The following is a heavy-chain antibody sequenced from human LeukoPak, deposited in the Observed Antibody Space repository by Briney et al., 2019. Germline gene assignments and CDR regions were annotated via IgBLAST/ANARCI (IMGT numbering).Heavy chain of an antibody. CDR1: GFTFSSYS. Sequence: PGGSLRLSCAASGFTFSSYSMNWVRQAPGKGLEWVSYISSSSSTIYYADSVKGRFTISRDNAKNSLYLQMNSLRAEDTAVYYCAREGRFLEWYAFDIWGQGTMVTVSS. CDR3: AREGRFLEWYAFDI. D-gene: IGHD3-3*01. J-gene: IGHJ3*02. CDR2: ISSSSSTI. V-gene: IGHV3-48*01.